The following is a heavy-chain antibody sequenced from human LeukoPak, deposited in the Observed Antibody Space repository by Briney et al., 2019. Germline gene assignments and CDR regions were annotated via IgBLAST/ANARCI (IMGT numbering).Heavy chain of an antibody. V-gene: IGHV3-74*01. CDR1: GFTFGRYS. Sequence: GWSLRLSCAASGFTFGRYSMHWVRQAPGKGLVWVSHVNSDGSGTDYADSVKGRFTISRDNAKNTLYLQMNSLRVEDTAVYYCVCLGLGGLSLDWGQGTLVTVSS. CDR2: VNSDGSGT. CDR3: VCLGLGGLSLD. D-gene: IGHD3-16*01. J-gene: IGHJ4*02.